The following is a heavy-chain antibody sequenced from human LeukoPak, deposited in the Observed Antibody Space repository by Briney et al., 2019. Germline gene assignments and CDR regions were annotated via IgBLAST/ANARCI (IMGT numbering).Heavy chain of an antibody. D-gene: IGHD3-9*01. V-gene: IGHV3-15*01. J-gene: IGHJ4*02. CDR2: IKSKTDGGTT. CDR1: GFTFSNAW. CDR3: TTVLRYFDWLSEYFDY. Sequence: GESLRLSCAASGFTFSNAWMSWVRRAPGKGLEWVGRIKSKTDGGTTDYAAPVKGRFTISRDDSTNTLYLQMNSLKTEDTAVYYCTTVLRYFDWLSEYFDYWGQGTLVTVSS.